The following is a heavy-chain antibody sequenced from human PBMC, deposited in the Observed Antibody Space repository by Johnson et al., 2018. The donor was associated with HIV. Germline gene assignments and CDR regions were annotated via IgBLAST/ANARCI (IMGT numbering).Heavy chain of an antibody. J-gene: IGHJ3*01. Sequence: VQLVESGGGVVQPGRSLRLSCAASGFTISIFWMHWVRQVPGKGLMWVSRISGDGSSSSYADSVKGRFTISRDNSKNMVYLQMNSLRPEDTAVYYCARDGRDLVTRGSFDVWGQGTVVTVSS. CDR3: ARDGRDLVTRGSFDV. CDR2: ISGDGSSS. CDR1: GFTISIFW. V-gene: IGHV3-74*01. D-gene: IGHD3-9*01.